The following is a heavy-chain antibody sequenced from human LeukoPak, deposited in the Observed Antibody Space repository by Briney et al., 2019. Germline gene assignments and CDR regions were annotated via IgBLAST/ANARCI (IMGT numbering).Heavy chain of an antibody. Sequence: SETLSLTCAVYGGSFSGYYWSWIRQPPGKGLEWIGEINHSGSTNYNPSLKGRVTISVDTSKNQFSLKLSSVTAADTAVYYCARENNFYYCGSGSYDYWGQGTLVTVSS. CDR2: INHSGST. CDR1: GGSFSGYY. D-gene: IGHD3-10*01. J-gene: IGHJ4*02. CDR3: ARENNFYYCGSGSYDY. V-gene: IGHV4-34*01.